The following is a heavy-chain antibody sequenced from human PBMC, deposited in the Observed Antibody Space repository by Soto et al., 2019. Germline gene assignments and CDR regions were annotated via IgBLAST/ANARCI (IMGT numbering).Heavy chain of an antibody. J-gene: IGHJ6*02. D-gene: IGHD3-10*01. CDR2: INHSGST. Sequence: QVQLQQWGAGLLKPSETLSLTCAVYGGSFSGYYWSWIRQPPGKGLEWIGEINHSGSTNYNPSLKSRVTISIDTSKNQFSLKLSSVTAADTAVYYCARGPMVRGIHALGRNYYHGMDVWGQGTTVTVSS. CDR3: ARGPMVRGIHALGRNYYHGMDV. CDR1: GGSFSGYY. V-gene: IGHV4-34*01.